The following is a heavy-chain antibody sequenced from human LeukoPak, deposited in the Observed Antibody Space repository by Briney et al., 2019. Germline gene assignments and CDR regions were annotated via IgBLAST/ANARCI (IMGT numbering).Heavy chain of an antibody. CDR2: IKSKTDGGTT. V-gene: IGHV3-15*01. D-gene: IGHD2-2*02. Sequence: GGSLRLSCAASGFTFSSFAMSWVRQAPGKGLEWVGRIKSKTDGGTTDYAAPVKGRFTISRDDSKNTLYLQMNSLKTEDTAVYYCTTSYSFDTHDYWGQGALVTVSS. J-gene: IGHJ4*02. CDR3: TTSYSFDTHDY. CDR1: GFTFSSFA.